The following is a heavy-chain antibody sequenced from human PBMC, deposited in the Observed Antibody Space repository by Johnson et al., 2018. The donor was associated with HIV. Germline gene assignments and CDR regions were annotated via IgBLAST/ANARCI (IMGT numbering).Heavy chain of an antibody. J-gene: IGHJ3*02. V-gene: IGHV3-23*04. CDR3: AKEQWFGELFSAFDI. CDR1: GCTFSNYW. D-gene: IGHD3-10*01. Sequence: EVQLVESGGGLVQPGGSLRLSCAASGCTFSNYWMTWVRQAPGKGLEWVSGISGSGAITYYADSVEGRFTISRDNSKNTLYLQMNSLRVEDTAVYYCAKEQWFGELFSAFDIWGQGTMVTVSS. CDR2: ISGSGAIT.